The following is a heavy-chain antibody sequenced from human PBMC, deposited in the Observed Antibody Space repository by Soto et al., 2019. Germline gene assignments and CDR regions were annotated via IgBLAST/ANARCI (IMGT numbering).Heavy chain of an antibody. CDR2: IFSNDEK. J-gene: IGHJ6*01. CDR3: ARIRYDFCNGMDV. CDR1: GFSLSNARMG. D-gene: IGHD3-3*01. Sequence: VSGPTLVSPTETLTLTCTVSGFSLSNARMGVSWIRQPPGKALEWLAHIFSNDEKSYSTSLKSRLTISKDTSKSQVVLTMTNMDPVDTAPYYCARIRYDFCNGMDVWGQGTTGTICS. V-gene: IGHV2-26*01.